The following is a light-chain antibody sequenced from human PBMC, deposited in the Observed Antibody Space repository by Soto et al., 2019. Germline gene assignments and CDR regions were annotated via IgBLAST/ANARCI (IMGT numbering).Light chain of an antibody. J-gene: IGLJ1*01. CDR3: SSYTSNSTHV. V-gene: IGLV2-14*01. CDR1: SSDVGGYKY. CDR2: EVS. Sequence: QSALTQPASVSGSPGQSITISCTGTSSDVGGYKYVSWYQQQPGKAPKLIIYEVSNRPSGVSNRFSGSKSGNTASLTISGLQAEDEADYYCSSYTSNSTHVFGTGTKVTVL.